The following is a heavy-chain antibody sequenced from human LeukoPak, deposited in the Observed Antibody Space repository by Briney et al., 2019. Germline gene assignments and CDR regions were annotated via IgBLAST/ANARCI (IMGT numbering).Heavy chain of an antibody. Sequence: ASVKVSCKASGYTFTGYYMHWVRQAPGQGLEWMGRINPNSGGTNYAQKVQGRVTMTRDTSISTAYMELSRLRSDDTAVYYCARDLPSGSGFDIWGQGTMVTVSS. CDR3: ARDLPSGSGFDI. J-gene: IGHJ3*02. CDR2: INPNSGGT. D-gene: IGHD3-10*01. CDR1: GYTFTGYY. V-gene: IGHV1-2*06.